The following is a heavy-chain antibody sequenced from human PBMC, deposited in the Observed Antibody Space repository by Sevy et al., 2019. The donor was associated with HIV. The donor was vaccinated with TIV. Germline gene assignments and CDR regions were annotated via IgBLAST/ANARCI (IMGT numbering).Heavy chain of an antibody. J-gene: IGHJ4*02. Sequence: GGSLRLSCETSGFTFSSYFINWVRQSPGKGLEWVASIGRSSSHIYYADSVKGRFTISRDNGKNSLYLQMNSLRVDDTAIYYCAKVEAAAGTFDYWGQGTLVTVSS. CDR1: GFTFSSYF. D-gene: IGHD6-13*01. CDR3: AKVEAAAGTFDY. CDR2: IGRSSSHI. V-gene: IGHV3-21*06.